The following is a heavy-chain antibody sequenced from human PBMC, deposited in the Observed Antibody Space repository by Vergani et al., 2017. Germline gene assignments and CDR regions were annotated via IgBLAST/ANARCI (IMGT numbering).Heavy chain of an antibody. J-gene: IGHJ5*01. D-gene: IGHD2/OR15-2a*01. V-gene: IGHV3-23*01. CDR1: GFTFSNSA. CDR3: VKEKIDLGSYFRDS. CDR2: ISGPGLST. Sequence: EVHLLESGGGLVQSGGSLRLSCAASGFTFSNSAVSWVRQAPGRGLAWVSSISGPGLSTYYADSVKGRFSISRDNSKNTVFLQMHSLRAEDTAIYYCVKEKIDLGSYFRDSWGHGSLVTVSS.